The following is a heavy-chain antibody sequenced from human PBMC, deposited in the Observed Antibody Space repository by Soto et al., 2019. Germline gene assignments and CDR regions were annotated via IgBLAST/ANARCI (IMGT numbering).Heavy chain of an antibody. D-gene: IGHD3-10*01. CDR1: GGTFSSYA. V-gene: IGHV1-69*13. J-gene: IGHJ6*02. CDR2: IIPIFGTA. CDR3: ARGLVRGVIIPYYYGMGV. Sequence: ASVKVSCKASGGTFSSYAISWVRQAPGQGLEWMGGIIPIFGTANYAQKFQGRVTITADESTSTAYMELSSLRSEDTAVYYCARGLVRGVIIPYYYGMGVWGQGTTVTVSS.